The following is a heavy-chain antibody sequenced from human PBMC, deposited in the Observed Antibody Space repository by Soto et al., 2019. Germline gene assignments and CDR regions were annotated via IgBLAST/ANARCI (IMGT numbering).Heavy chain of an antibody. CDR2: ITSGLYGATT. D-gene: IGHD2-15*01. Sequence: EVQLVESGGGLVQPGRSLRLSCTPSGFTFGDFAMSWFRKAPGKGLEWIAFITSGLYGATTTYAASVKDRFTISRDDSKSIAYLQMNIRKTEDTAMYYCTRSISFVASGRDWFDPWGQGTLVTVSS. CDR3: TRSISFVASGRDWFDP. V-gene: IGHV3-49*03. CDR1: GFTFGDFA. J-gene: IGHJ5*02.